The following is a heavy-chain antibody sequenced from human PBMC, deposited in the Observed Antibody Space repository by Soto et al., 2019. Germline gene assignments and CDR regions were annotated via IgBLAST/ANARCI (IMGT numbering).Heavy chain of an antibody. V-gene: IGHV4-61*01. CDR3: ARAGYCSGGSCYPNWFDP. D-gene: IGHD2-15*01. CDR2: IYYSGST. Sequence: SETLSLTCTVSGGSVSSDSYYWTWTRQPPGEGLEWIAYIYYSGSTSYNPSLKSRVTISVDTPKNQFSLMLRSVTAADTAVYYCARAGYCSGGSCYPNWFDPWGQGTLVTVSS. J-gene: IGHJ5*02. CDR1: GGSVSSDSYY.